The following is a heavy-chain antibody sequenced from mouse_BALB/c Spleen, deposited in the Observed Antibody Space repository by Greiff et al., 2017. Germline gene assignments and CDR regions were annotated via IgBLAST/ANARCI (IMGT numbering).Heavy chain of an antibody. J-gene: IGHJ3*01. CDR2: IWAGGST. V-gene: IGHV2-9*02. D-gene: IGHD1-2*01. Sequence: QVQLKESGPGLVAPSQSLSITCTVSGFSLTSYGVHWVRQPPGKGLEWLGVIWAGGSTNYNSALMSRLSISKDNSKSQVFLKMNSLQTDDTAMYYCARDAITTANAYWGQGTLVTVSA. CDR3: ARDAITTANAY. CDR1: GFSLTSYG.